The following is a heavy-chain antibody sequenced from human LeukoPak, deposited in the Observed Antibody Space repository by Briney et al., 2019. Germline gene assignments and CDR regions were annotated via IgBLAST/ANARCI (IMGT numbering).Heavy chain of an antibody. CDR3: TTHESSRSPDGFDI. Sequence: PGGSLRLSCAASGFTFSSYTMNWVRQAPGKGLEWVCRIKSKTDGGTTDYAAPVKGRFTISRDDSKNTLSLQMRSLKTEDTAIYYCTTHESSRSPDGFDIWGQGTMVTVSS. D-gene: IGHD6-13*01. CDR2: IKSKTDGGTT. J-gene: IGHJ3*02. V-gene: IGHV3-15*01. CDR1: GFTFSSYT.